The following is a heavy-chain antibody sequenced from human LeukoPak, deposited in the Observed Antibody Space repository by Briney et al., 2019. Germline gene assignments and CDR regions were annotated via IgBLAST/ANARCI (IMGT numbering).Heavy chain of an antibody. CDR2: IHSSSTYT. D-gene: IGHD2-2*01. CDR3: ARGEGGAVVVAAAD. J-gene: IGHJ4*02. Sequence: GGSLRLSCAASGFTFSDHYMSWIRQAPGKGLEWVSYIHSSSTYTNYADSEKGRFTISRDNAKSSLYLQMNSLRVEDTAVYYCARGEGGAVVVAAADWGQGTLVTVSS. CDR1: GFTFSDHY. V-gene: IGHV3-11*06.